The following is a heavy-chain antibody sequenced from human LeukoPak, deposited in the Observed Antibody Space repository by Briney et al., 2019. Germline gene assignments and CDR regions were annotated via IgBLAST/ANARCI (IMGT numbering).Heavy chain of an antibody. CDR3: ASPIVGATMSLPYDY. D-gene: IGHD1-26*01. J-gene: IGHJ4*02. V-gene: IGHV3-30-3*01. CDR2: ISYDGSNK. CDR1: GFTFSSYA. Sequence: GGSLRLSCAASGFTFSSYAMHWVRQAPGKGLEWVAVISYDGSNKYYADSVKGRFTISRDNSKNTLYLQMNSPRAEDTAVYYCASPIVGATMSLPYDYWGQGTLVTVSS.